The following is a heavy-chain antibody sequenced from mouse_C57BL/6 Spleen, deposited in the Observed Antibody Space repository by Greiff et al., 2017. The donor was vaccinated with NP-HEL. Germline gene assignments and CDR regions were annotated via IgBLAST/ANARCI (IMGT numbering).Heavy chain of an antibody. Sequence: EVKLMESGGGLVQPGGSLKLSCAASGFTFSDYYMYWVRQTPEKRLEWVAYISNGGGSTYYPDTVTGRFTISRDNAKNTLYLQMSRLKSEDTAMYYCARDYYGSFLDYWGQGTTLTVSS. V-gene: IGHV5-12*01. J-gene: IGHJ2*01. CDR2: ISNGGGST. CDR3: ARDYYGSFLDY. CDR1: GFTFSDYY. D-gene: IGHD1-1*01.